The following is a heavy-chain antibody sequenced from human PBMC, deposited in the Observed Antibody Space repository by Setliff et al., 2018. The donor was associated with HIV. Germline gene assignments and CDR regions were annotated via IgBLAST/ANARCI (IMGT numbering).Heavy chain of an antibody. CDR3: ARVKRGTPPSY. CDR2: IYSSGTVM. V-gene: IGHV3-48*04. CDR1: GFPFSTFS. J-gene: IGHJ4*02. Sequence: PGGSLRLSCAVSGFPFSTFSMIWVRQAPGKGLEWLSYIYSSGTVMNYADSIKGRFSVSRDNIENSLYLQMNSPRAEDTGVYYCARVKRGTPPSYWGQGTLVTVSS.